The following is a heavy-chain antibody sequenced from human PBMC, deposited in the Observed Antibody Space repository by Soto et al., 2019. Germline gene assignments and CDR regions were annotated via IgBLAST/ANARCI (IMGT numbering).Heavy chain of an antibody. CDR1: GFTFSSYA. D-gene: IGHD3-22*01. Sequence: GGSLRLSCAASGFTFSSYAMHWVRQAPGKGLEWVAVISYDGSNKYYADSVKGRFTISRDNSKNTLYLQMNSLRAEDTAVYYCAREVYYYYSSGVGVMDVWGQGTTVTVSS. V-gene: IGHV3-30-3*01. J-gene: IGHJ6*02. CDR3: AREVYYYYSSGVGVMDV. CDR2: ISYDGSNK.